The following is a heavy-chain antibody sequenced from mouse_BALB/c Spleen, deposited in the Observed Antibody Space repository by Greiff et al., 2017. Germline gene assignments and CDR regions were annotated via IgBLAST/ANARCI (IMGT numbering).Heavy chain of an antibody. CDR2: INPSTGYT. D-gene: IGHD6-1*01. CDR3: ARGASPTRAMDY. V-gene: IGHV1-7*01. J-gene: IGHJ4*01. Sequence: QVQLQQSGAELAKPGASVKMSCKASGYTFTSYWMHWVKQRPGQGLEWIGYINPSTGYTEYNQKFKDKATLTADKTSSTAYMQLSSLTSEDSAVYFCARGASPTRAMDYWGQGTSVTVSS. CDR1: GYTFTSYW.